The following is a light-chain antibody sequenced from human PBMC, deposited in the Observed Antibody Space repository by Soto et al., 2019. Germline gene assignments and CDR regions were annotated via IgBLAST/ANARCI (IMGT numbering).Light chain of an antibody. J-gene: IGLJ3*02. Sequence: QAVVTQPPSVSGAPGQRVTISCTGSSSNIGAGYDVHWYQQLPGTAPKLLIYGNSNRPSGVPDRFSGSKSGTSASLAITGLRAEDEADYYCQSYDSSLSGCVFCGGTKLTVL. CDR2: GNS. CDR3: QSYDSSLSGCV. CDR1: SSNIGAGYD. V-gene: IGLV1-40*01.